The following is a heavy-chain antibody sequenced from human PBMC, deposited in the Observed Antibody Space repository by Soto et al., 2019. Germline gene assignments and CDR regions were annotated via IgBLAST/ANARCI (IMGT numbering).Heavy chain of an antibody. CDR1: GFTFSNYN. Sequence: GGFLRLSCAASGFTFSNYNMNWVRQAPGKGLEWVSHIGGARSTAIYYADSVKGRFTISRDNAENSLFLQMNSLRDEDTAVYYCARDFGYDDVWGQGTTVTVSS. V-gene: IGHV3-48*02. CDR3: ARDFGYDDV. D-gene: IGHD3-22*01. J-gene: IGHJ6*02. CDR2: IGGARSTAI.